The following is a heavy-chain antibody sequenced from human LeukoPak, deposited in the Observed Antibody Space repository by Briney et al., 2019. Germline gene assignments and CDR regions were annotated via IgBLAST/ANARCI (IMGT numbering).Heavy chain of an antibody. V-gene: IGHV4-34*01. D-gene: IGHD5-12*01. CDR2: INHSGNS. J-gene: IGHJ3*02. CDR1: GGSFSGFY. Sequence: SETLSLTCAVYGGSFSGFYWSWIRQSPGKGLEWLGEINHSGNSNYNPSLQSRVTISVDASKNQFSLKLSSVTAADTAVYYCASSNSGYDSDAFDIWGQGTMVNVSS. CDR3: ASSNSGYDSDAFDI.